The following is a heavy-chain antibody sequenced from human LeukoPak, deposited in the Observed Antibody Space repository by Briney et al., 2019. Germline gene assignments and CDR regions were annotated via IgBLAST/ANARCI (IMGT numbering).Heavy chain of an antibody. J-gene: IGHJ4*02. D-gene: IGHD1-1*01. CDR3: TRGRGGTIDRGYMDY. CDR1: GYTFINYD. V-gene: IGHV1-8*01. Sequence: ASVKVSCTASGYTFINYDIMWVRQATGQGLEWMGWMNSNTGNTGYAQRFQGRVTMTRDTSRSTAYMELSSLGSEDTAVYYCTRGRGGTIDRGYMDYWGQGTLVTVSS. CDR2: MNSNTGNT.